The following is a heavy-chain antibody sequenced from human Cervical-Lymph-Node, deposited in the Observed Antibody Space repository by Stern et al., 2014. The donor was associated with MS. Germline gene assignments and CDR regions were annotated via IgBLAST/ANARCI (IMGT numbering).Heavy chain of an antibody. Sequence: EVQLVESEGGLVQPGRSLRLSCAASGFTFDVYAMHWIRHAPGKGMEWVSGISSNSVSIGYADSVKGRFSISRDNAKNSLYLQMHSLRTEDTAFYYCAKDIGASVAGTTFHSWGQGTLVTVSS. CDR2: ISSNSVSI. D-gene: IGHD6-19*01. CDR3: AKDIGASVAGTTFHS. V-gene: IGHV3-9*01. J-gene: IGHJ4*02. CDR1: GFTFDVYA.